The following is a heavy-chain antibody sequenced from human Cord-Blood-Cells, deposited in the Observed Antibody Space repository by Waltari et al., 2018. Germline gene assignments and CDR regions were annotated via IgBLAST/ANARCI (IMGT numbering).Heavy chain of an antibody. V-gene: IGHV1-2*02. D-gene: IGHD3-3*01. CDR2: INPNSGGT. J-gene: IGHJ6*02. CDR1: GYTFTGYY. CDR3: ARDKVYDFWSGYYTGITAGYYYGMDV. Sequence: QVQLVQSGAEVKKPGASVKVSCKASGYTFTGYYMHWVRQAPGQGLEWMGWINPNSGGTNYAQKFQGRVTMTRDTSISTAYMELSRLRSDDTAVYYCARDKVYDFWSGYYTGITAGYYYGMDVWGQGTTVTVSS.